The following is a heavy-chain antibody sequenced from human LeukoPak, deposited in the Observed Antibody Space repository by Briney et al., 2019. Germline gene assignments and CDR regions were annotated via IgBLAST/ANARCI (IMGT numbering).Heavy chain of an antibody. D-gene: IGHD3-22*01. CDR1: GGTFSSYA. J-gene: IGHJ4*02. Sequence: SVKVSCKASGGTFSSYAISWVRQAPGQGLEWMGRIIPILGIANYAQKFQGRVTITADKSTSTAYMELSSLRSEDTAVYYCARDQYYYDSRRHIRGAIDYWGQGTLVTVSS. CDR2: IIPILGIA. V-gene: IGHV1-69*04. CDR3: ARDQYYYDSRRHIRGAIDY.